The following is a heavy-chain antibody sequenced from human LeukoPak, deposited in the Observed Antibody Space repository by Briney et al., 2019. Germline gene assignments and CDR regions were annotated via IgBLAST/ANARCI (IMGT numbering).Heavy chain of an antibody. CDR1: GFSLSTSGVG. CDR2: IDWDDDK. J-gene: IGHJ4*02. V-gene: IGHV2-70*11. CDR3: ARIRGYNQYYYFDY. Sequence: SGPTLVNPTQTLTLTCTFSGFSLSTSGVGVGWIRQPPGKALEWLARIDWDDDKYYSTSLKTRLTISKDTSKNQVVLTMTNMDPVDTATYYCARIRGYNQYYYFDYWGQGTLVTVSS. D-gene: IGHD5-24*01.